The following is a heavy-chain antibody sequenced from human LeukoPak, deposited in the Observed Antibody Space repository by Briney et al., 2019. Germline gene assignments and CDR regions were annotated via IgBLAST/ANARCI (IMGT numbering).Heavy chain of an antibody. Sequence: PGGSLRLSCAASGFTFTSYSMNWVRQAPGKGLEWVSSISGSSKNRYYADSVRGRFTISRDNAKSSLYLQMNSLRAEDTAVYYCVRDMTTVNSCSLQHWGQGTLVSVSS. V-gene: IGHV3-21*01. CDR3: VRDMTTVNSCSLQH. CDR2: ISGSSKNR. J-gene: IGHJ1*01. D-gene: IGHD4-17*01. CDR1: GFTFTSYS.